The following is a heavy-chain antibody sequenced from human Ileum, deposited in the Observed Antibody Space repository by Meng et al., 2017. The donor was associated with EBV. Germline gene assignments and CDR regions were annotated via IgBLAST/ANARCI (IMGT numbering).Heavy chain of an antibody. V-gene: IGHV4-4*02. CDR2: IYHSGST. CDR3: ARADKVRFDY. Sequence: EIYHSGSTNNTPSLKSRVSISVDKSKNQFSLKLSSVTAADTAVYYCARADKVRFDYWGQGTLVTVS. J-gene: IGHJ4*02.